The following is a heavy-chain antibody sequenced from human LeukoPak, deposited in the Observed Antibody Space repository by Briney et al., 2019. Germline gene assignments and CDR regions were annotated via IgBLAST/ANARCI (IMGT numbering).Heavy chain of an antibody. CDR1: GFTFSDYY. V-gene: IGHV3-11*01. J-gene: IGHJ4*02. CDR3: ARVGPLDIVVVVAGFDY. CDR2: ISSSGSTI. Sequence: GGSLRLSCAASGFTFSDYYISWIRQAPGKGLEWVSYISSSGSTIYYADSVKGRFTISRDNAKNSLYLQMNSLRAEDTAVYYCARVGPLDIVVVVAGFDYWGQGTLVTVSS. D-gene: IGHD2-15*01.